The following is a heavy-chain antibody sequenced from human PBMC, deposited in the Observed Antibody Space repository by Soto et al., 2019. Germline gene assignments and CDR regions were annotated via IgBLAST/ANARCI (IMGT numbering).Heavy chain of an antibody. Sequence: GGSLRLSCAASGFTFSSYGMHWVRQAPGKGLEWVAVISYDGSNKYYADSVKGRFTISRDNSKNTLYLQMNSLRAEDTAVYYCAKDGKDRLEWLSVGNYYMDVWGKGTTVTVSS. CDR2: ISYDGSNK. D-gene: IGHD3-3*01. CDR3: AKDGKDRLEWLSVGNYYMDV. V-gene: IGHV3-30*18. CDR1: GFTFSSYG. J-gene: IGHJ6*03.